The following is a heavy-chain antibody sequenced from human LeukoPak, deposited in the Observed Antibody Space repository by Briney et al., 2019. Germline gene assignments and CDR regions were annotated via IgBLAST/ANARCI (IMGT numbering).Heavy chain of an antibody. J-gene: IGHJ4*02. CDR2: MYYSGAT. CDR1: GGSISRTSQY. Sequence: SETLSFTCTVSGGSISRTSQYWGWIRQPPENGLEWIGSMYYSGATYYNPSLKSRVTISLDTSKNQFSLTLTSVTAADMAVYYCVRLGRMGNVVYWGQGTLVPVSS. CDR3: VRLGRMGNVVY. V-gene: IGHV4-39*01. D-gene: IGHD3/OR15-3a*01.